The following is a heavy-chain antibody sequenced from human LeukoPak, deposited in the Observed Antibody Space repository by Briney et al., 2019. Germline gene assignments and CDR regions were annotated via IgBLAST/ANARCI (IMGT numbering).Heavy chain of an antibody. CDR2: ISYDGSNK. CDR1: GFTFSSYG. D-gene: IGHD4-17*01. CDR3: AKVDCGDYEGASNWFDP. V-gene: IGHV3-30*18. J-gene: IGHJ5*02. Sequence: GRSLRLSCAASGFTFSSYGMHWVRQAPGKGLEWVAVISYDGSNKYYADSVKGRFTISRDDSKNTLYLQMNSLRAEDTAVYYCAKVDCGDYEGASNWFDPWGQGTLVTVSS.